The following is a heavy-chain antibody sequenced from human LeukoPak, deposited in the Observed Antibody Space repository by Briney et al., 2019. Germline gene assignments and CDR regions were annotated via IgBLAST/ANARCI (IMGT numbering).Heavy chain of an antibody. D-gene: IGHD2-15*01. J-gene: IGHJ4*02. CDR1: GFTFSSYE. V-gene: IGHV3-48*03. CDR3: ARSPDCSGGSCYSYYFDY. CDR2: ICSSGSTI. Sequence: PGGSLRLSCAASGFTFSSYEMNWVRQAPGKGLEWVSYICSSGSTIYYADSVKGRFTISRDNAKNSLYLQMNSLRAEDTAVYYCARSPDCSGGSCYSYYFDYWGQGTLVTVSS.